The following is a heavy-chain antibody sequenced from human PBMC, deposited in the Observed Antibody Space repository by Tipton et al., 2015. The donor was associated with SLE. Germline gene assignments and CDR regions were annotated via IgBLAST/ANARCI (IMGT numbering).Heavy chain of an antibody. CDR3: ARARRSVTSRLEAD. V-gene: IGHV4-39*02. CDR2: IYYSGNT. Sequence: GLVKPSETLSLTCTVSGGSISDSNYYWGWIRQSPGKGLEWIATIYYSGNTYYNPSLKSRVTISIDTSKNHFSLNLTSVTAADTAVYYCARARRSVTSRLEADWGQGTLVTVSS. CDR1: GGSISDSNYY. J-gene: IGHJ1*01. D-gene: IGHD6-25*01.